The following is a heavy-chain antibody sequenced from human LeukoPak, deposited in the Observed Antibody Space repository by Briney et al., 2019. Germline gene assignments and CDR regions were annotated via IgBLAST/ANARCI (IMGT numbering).Heavy chain of an antibody. CDR3: ARGAGAPYYYYYYYMDV. V-gene: IGHV3-20*04. J-gene: IGHJ6*03. CDR2: IDRNGDST. CDR1: GFTFDDYG. D-gene: IGHD1-26*01. Sequence: PGGSLRLSCAASGFTFDDYGMSWVRQAPGKGLEWVSGIDRNGDSTGYADSVEGRFTISRDNAKNSLYLQMDSLRAGDTAVYYCARGAGAPYYYYYYYMDVWGKGTTVTVSS.